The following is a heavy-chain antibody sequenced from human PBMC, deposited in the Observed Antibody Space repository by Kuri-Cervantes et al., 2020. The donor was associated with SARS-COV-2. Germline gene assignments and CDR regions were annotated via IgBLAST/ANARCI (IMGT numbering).Heavy chain of an antibody. V-gene: IGHV3-23*01. CDR2: ISSGSYIT. D-gene: IGHD6-19*01. CDR3: AKDLTIAVAGFNWYFDL. J-gene: IGHJ2*01. CDR1: GFTFSSYA. Sequence: GGSLRLSCAASGFTFSSYAMSWVREAPGKGLEWVAAISSGSYITHYADSVKGRFTISRDDSKNTLHLQMDSLRGEDTAVYYCAKDLTIAVAGFNWYFDLWGRGTLVTVSS.